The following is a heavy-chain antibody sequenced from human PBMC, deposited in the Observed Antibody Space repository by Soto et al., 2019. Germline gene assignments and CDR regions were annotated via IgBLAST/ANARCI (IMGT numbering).Heavy chain of an antibody. J-gene: IGHJ4*02. CDR2: ITPFSGDA. CDR1: GNTFTYRY. CDR3: ASGGAGSGPFTWEPPDH. D-gene: IGHD1-26*01. V-gene: IGHV1-45*02. Sequence: QMQLVQSGAEVKKTGSSVTVSCKALGNTFTYRYLHWVRQAPVQALEWMGWITPFSGDAHHGQKFKERVTITRDRSINTAYMQMSSLRSEDPAMYFCASGGAGSGPFTWEPPDHWGQGTLVTVSS.